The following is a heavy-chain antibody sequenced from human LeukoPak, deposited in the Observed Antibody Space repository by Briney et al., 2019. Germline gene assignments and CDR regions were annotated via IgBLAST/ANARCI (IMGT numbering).Heavy chain of an antibody. CDR2: IYHTGTT. V-gene: IGHV4-30-2*01. Sequence: SETLSLTCTVSGSSISSGGFYWHWLRQPPGKGLEWVGHIYHTGTTYYNPSLKSRVTISLDRSKNHFSLRLSSVTVADTAVYYCARDGRFLEWPSDYSNSLMDVWGKGTTVTVSS. D-gene: IGHD3-3*01. CDR3: ARDGRFLEWPSDYSNSLMDV. CDR1: GSSISSGGFY. J-gene: IGHJ6*03.